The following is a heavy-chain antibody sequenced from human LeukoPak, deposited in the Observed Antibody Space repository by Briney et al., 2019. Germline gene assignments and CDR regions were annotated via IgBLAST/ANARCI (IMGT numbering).Heavy chain of an antibody. D-gene: IGHD6-6*01. CDR3: AQGSTRNYYGMDV. CDR1: GGSFSRYA. V-gene: IGHV1-69*13. J-gene: IGHJ6*02. CDR2: IIPIFGTA. Sequence: ASVRVSCKASGGSFSRYAISWGRQAPGRWLELMGGIIPIFGTANYAQKFQGRVTITADESTSTAYMELSSLRSEDTAVYYCAQGSTRNYYGMDVWGQGTTVTVSS.